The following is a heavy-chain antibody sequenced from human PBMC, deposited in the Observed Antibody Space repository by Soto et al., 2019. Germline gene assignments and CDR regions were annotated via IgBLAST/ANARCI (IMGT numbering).Heavy chain of an antibody. CDR3: AKDPVVVVTALPLYFDY. CDR1: GFTFSSYA. D-gene: IGHD2-21*02. V-gene: IGHV3-23*01. CDR2: ISGSGGST. Sequence: PGGSLRLSCAASGFTFSSYAMSWVRQAPGKGLEWVSAISGSGGSTYYADSVKGRFTISRDNSKNTLYLQMNSLRAEDTAVYYCAKDPVVVVTALPLYFDYWGQGTLVTVSS. J-gene: IGHJ4*02.